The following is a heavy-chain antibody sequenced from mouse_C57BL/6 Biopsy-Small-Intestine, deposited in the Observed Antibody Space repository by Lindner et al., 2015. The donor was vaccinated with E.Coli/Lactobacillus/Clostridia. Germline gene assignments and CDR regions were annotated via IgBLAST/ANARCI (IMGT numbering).Heavy chain of an antibody. CDR1: GFTFSDYG. CDR3: ARWGELRLRGAMDY. Sequence: VQLQESGGGLVKPGGSLKLSCAASGFTFSDYGMHWVRQAPEKGLEWVAYISSGSSTIYYADTVKGRFTISRDNAKNTLFLQMTSLRSEDTAMYYCARWGELRLRGAMDYWGQGNLSHRLL. D-gene: IGHD3-2*02. V-gene: IGHV5-17*01. CDR2: ISSGSSTI. J-gene: IGHJ4*01.